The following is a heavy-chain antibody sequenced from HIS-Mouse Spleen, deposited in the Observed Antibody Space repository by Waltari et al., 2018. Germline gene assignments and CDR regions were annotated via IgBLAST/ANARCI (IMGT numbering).Heavy chain of an antibody. J-gene: IGHJ3*02. CDR2: IYYSGST. CDR3: ARLTTVVTSGAFDI. D-gene: IGHD4-17*01. CDR1: GGSISSSSYY. Sequence: QLQLQESGPGLVKPSETLSLTCTVSGGSISSSSYYWGWIRQPPGTGLEWIGSIYYSGSTYYNPSLKSRVTISVDTSKNQFSLKLSSVTAADTAVYYCARLTTVVTSGAFDIWGQGTMVTVSS. V-gene: IGHV4-39*07.